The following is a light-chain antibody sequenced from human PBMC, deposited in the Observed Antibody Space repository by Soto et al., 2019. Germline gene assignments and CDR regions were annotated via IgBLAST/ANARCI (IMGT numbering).Light chain of an antibody. CDR3: QLYGISPH. V-gene: IGKV3-20*01. J-gene: IGKJ5*01. CDR2: ASS. CDR1: QSISNF. Sequence: EIVMTQSPATLSVSPGERATLSCRASQSISNFLAWYQHKPGQAPRLLIYASSNRATGIPDRFSGSASGTDFTLTINRLEPEDFAVYYCQLYGISPHFGQGTRLEIK.